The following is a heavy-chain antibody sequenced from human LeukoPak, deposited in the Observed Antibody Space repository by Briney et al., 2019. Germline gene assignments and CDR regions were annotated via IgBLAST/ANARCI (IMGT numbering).Heavy chain of an antibody. CDR2: IYSGGST. CDR3: ARGGLRQQLVRGDHFDD. V-gene: IGHV3-66*01. D-gene: IGHD6-13*01. J-gene: IGHJ4*02. Sequence: GGSLRLSCAASGFSVSSNYMSWVRQAPGKGLEWASVIYSGGSTYYADSVKGRFSISRDNSKNTLYLQMNSLRDEDTAVYYCARGGLRQQLVRGDHFDDWGQGTLVTVSS. CDR1: GFSVSSNY.